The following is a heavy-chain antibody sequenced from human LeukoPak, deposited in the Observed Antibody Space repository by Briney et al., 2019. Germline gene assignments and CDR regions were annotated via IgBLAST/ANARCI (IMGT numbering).Heavy chain of an antibody. D-gene: IGHD2-2*01. CDR3: ARKASTSRDAFDI. V-gene: IGHV1-69*01. CDR2: INPIFGTA. Sequence: SVKVSCKASGGTFSSYAISWVRQAPGQGLEWMGGINPIFGTANYAQKFQGRVTITADESTSTAYMELSSLRSEDTAVYYCARKASTSRDAFDIWGQGTMVTVSS. J-gene: IGHJ3*02. CDR1: GGTFSSYA.